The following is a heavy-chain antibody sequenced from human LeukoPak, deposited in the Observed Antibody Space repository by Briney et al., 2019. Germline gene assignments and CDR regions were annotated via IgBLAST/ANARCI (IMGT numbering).Heavy chain of an antibody. J-gene: IGHJ4*02. CDR3: ANPNCGGDCSHLEY. CDR1: GFTFRSYA. D-gene: IGHD2-21*01. CDR2: IRYDGSNK. Sequence: GGSLRLSCTASGFTFRSYAKHWVRQAPGKGLEWVAFIRYDGSNKYYADSVKGRFTISRDNSKNTLYLQMNSLRAEDTAVYYCANPNCGGDCSHLEYWGQGTLVTVSS. V-gene: IGHV3-30*02.